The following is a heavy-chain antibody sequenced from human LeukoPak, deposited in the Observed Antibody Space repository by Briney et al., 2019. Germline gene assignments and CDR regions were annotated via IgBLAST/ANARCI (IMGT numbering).Heavy chain of an antibody. CDR3: ARKPYGSGRFDY. V-gene: IGHV4-39*01. CDR2: IYYSGST. J-gene: IGHJ4*02. CDR1: GGSVNSGSYY. Sequence: SETLSLTCTVSGGSVNSGSYYWGWIRQPPGKGLEWIGNIYYSGSTSYSPSLKSRVTISVDTSKNQFSLKLNSVTAADTAVYYCARKPYGSGRFDYWGQGTLVTVSS. D-gene: IGHD3-10*01.